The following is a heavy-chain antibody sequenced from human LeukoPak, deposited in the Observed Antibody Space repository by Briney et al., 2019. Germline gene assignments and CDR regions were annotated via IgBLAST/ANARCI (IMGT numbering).Heavy chain of an antibody. J-gene: IGHJ6*04. Sequence: PGGSLRLSCAASGFTFSSYWMSWVRQAPGKGLEWVANIKQDGSEKYYVDSVKGRFTISRDNAKNSLHLQMNSLRAEDTAVYYCAIGRVNSPIGNVWGKGTTVTVSS. V-gene: IGHV3-7*03. D-gene: IGHD1-1*01. CDR2: IKQDGSEK. CDR1: GFTFSSYW. CDR3: AIGRVNSPIGNV.